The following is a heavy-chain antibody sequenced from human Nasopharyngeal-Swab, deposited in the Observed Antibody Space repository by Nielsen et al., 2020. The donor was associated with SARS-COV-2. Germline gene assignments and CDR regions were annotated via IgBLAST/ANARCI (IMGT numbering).Heavy chain of an antibody. CDR2: ISYDGSNK. CDR1: GFTFSSYA. J-gene: IGHJ6*03. V-gene: IGHV3-30*04. Sequence: GESLKISCAASGFTFSSYAMHWVRQAPGKGLEWVAVISYDGSNKYYADSVKGRFTISGDNSKNTLYLQMNSLRAEDTAVYYCASQGGCSGWYSSAFCYYMDVWGKGTTVTVSS. D-gene: IGHD6-19*01. CDR3: ASQGGCSGWYSSAFCYYMDV.